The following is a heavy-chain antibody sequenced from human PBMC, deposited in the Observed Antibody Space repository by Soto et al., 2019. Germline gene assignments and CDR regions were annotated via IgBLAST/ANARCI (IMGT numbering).Heavy chain of an antibody. V-gene: IGHV1-69*01. Sequence: QVQLVQSGAEVKKPGSSVKVSCKASGGTFSSYAISWVRQAPGQGLEWMGGIIPIFGTANYAQKFQGRVTITADESTSHAYKGLGSLRSEDQAVYFCAGGVVVVAATLGGLDVWGQGTTVTVSS. CDR2: IIPIFGTA. J-gene: IGHJ6*02. CDR1: GGTFSSYA. D-gene: IGHD2-15*01. CDR3: AGGVVVVAATLGGLDV.